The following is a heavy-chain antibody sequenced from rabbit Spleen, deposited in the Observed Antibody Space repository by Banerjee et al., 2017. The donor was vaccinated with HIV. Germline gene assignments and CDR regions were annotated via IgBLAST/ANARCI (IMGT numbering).Heavy chain of an antibody. J-gene: IGHJ4*01. CDR3: ARDPGGRSDPFNL. D-gene: IGHD3-1*01. CDR2: IYTGSGST. Sequence: QEQLVESGGGLVQPEGSLTLTCTASGFSFSSSYYMCWVRQAPGKGLEWIACIYTGSGSTWYANWAKGRFTISKTSSTKVTLEMTSLTAADTATYFCARDPGGRSDPFNLWGPGTLVTVS. CDR1: GFSFSSSYY. V-gene: IGHV1S45*01.